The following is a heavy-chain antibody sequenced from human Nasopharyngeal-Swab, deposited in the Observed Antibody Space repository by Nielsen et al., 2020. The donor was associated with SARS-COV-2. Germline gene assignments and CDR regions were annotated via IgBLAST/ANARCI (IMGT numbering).Heavy chain of an antibody. CDR1: GFTFSSYS. CDR3: ARDGYSSSWYGAPREFDY. CDR2: ISSSGSTI. D-gene: IGHD6-13*01. J-gene: IGHJ4*02. V-gene: IGHV3-48*04. Sequence: GGSLRLSCAASGFTFSSYSMSWIRQAPGKGLEWVSYISSSGSTIYYADSVKGRFTISRDNAKNSLYLQMNSLRAEDTAVYYCARDGYSSSWYGAPREFDYWGQGTLVTVSS.